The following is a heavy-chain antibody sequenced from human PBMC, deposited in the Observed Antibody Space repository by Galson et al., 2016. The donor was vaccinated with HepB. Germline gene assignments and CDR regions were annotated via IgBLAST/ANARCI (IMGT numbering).Heavy chain of an antibody. CDR1: SGSFSGYF. CDR3: ARGVGGY. D-gene: IGHD3-3*01. J-gene: IGHJ4*02. Sequence: ETLSLTCAVYSGSFSGYFWSWIRQPPGKGLEWIGEINHSGSTNYNPSLKSRVTISIDTSKNQFSLKLFSVTAADTAIYYCARGVGGYWGQGTLVTVSS. CDR2: INHSGST. V-gene: IGHV4-34*01.